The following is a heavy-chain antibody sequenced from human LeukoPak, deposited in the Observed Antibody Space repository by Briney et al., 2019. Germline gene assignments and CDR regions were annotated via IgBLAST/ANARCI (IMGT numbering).Heavy chain of an antibody. V-gene: IGHV3-30-3*01. CDR3: ARDSQTTVGATLEWAFDI. D-gene: IGHD1-26*01. J-gene: IGHJ3*02. CDR2: ISYDGSNK. Sequence: GRSLRLSFAASGFTFSSYAMHWVRQAPGKGLEWVAVISYDGSNKYYADSVKGRFTISRDNSKNTLYLQMNSLRAEDTAVYYCARDSQTTVGATLEWAFDIWGQGTMVTVSS. CDR1: GFTFSSYA.